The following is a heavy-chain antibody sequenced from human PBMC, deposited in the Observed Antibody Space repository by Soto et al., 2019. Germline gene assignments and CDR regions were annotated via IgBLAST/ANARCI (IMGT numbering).Heavy chain of an antibody. CDR3: ARDRYDGGNSGKWFDP. J-gene: IGHJ5*02. CDR2: IYYSGST. D-gene: IGHD2-21*02. Sequence: PSVTLSLTCTVSGGSISSGGYYWSWIRQHPGKGLEWVGYIYYSGSTYYNPSLKSRVTISVDTSKNQFSLKLSSVAAADTAVYYXARDRYDGGNSGKWFDPWGQGTLVTVSS. V-gene: IGHV4-31*03. CDR1: GGSISSGGYY.